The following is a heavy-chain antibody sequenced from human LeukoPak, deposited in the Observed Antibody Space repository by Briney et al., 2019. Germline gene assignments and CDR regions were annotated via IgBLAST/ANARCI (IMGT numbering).Heavy chain of an antibody. Sequence: SPTLSLTCAISGDSVSINSAAWNWIRQSPSRGLEWLGRTYYRSKWYNHYAVSVKSRITINPDTSNNHVSLQLNSVTPGDTAVYYCARSNSGTIDYWGQGTLVTVSS. D-gene: IGHD6-19*01. J-gene: IGHJ4*02. CDR1: GDSVSINSAA. V-gene: IGHV6-1*01. CDR2: TYYRSKWYN. CDR3: ARSNSGTIDY.